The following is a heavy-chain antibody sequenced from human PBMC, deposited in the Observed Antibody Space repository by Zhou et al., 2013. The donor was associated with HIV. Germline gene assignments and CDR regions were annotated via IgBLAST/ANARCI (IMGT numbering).Heavy chain of an antibody. J-gene: IGHJ4*02. CDR1: GGTFTRDA. D-gene: IGHD3-16*02. CDR3: ARDLSPELPYYFDS. V-gene: IGHV1-69*05. Sequence: QVQLVQSGAEVKKPGSSVKVSCKAPGGTFTRDAMSWVRQAPGQGLEWMGGIIPIFGTTNYAQKFQGRLTITTDESTSTAYMELRSLRSEDTAVYYCARDLSPELPYYFDSWGQGTLVTVSS. CDR2: IIPIFGTT.